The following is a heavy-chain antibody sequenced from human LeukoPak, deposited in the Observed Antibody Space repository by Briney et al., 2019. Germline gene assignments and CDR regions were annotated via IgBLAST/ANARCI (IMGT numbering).Heavy chain of an antibody. CDR1: GFTFSSYA. CDR2: ISGSGGST. CDR3: AKDRKESLFWDY. Sequence: GGSLRLSCAASGFTFSSYAVSWVRQAPGKGLEWVSAISGSGGSTYYADSVKGRFTISRDNSKNTLYLQMNSLRAEDTAVYYCAKDRKESLFWDYWGQGTLVTVSS. D-gene: IGHD3-3*01. J-gene: IGHJ4*02. V-gene: IGHV3-23*01.